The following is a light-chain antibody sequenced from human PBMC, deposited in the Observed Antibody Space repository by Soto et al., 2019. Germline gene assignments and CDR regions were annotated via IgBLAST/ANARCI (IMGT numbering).Light chain of an antibody. CDR1: SSDVGGYNF. J-gene: IGLJ1*01. V-gene: IGLV2-11*01. Sequence: QSVLTQPRSVSGSHGQSVTISCTGTSSDVGGYNFVSWYQHHPGKAPKLMIYNVIQRPSGVPDRFSASKSGNTASLTISGLQAEDEADYYCCSYAGSYTYVFGTGTNVTVL. CDR2: NVI. CDR3: CSYAGSYTYV.